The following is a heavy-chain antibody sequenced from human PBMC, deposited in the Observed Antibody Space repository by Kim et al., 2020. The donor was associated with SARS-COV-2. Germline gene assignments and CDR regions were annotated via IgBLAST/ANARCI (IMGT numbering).Heavy chain of an antibody. J-gene: IGHJ3*02. D-gene: IGHD6-19*01. V-gene: IGHV3-43*01. Sequence: DSVKGRFTISRDNSKHSLYLQMNSLRTEDTALYYCAKDLGIAVAGGAFDIWGQGTMVTVSS. CDR3: AKDLGIAVAGGAFDI.